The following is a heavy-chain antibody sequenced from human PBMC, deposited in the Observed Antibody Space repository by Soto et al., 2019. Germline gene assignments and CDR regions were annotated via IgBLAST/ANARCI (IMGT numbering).Heavy chain of an antibody. D-gene: IGHD3-3*01. Sequence: ASVKVSCKASGYTFTSYGISWVRQAPGQGLEWMGWISAYNGNTNYTQKLQGRVTMTTDTSTSTAYMELRSLRSDDTAVYYCATSYYDFWSGKTPSYFDYWGQGTLVTVSS. CDR3: ATSYYDFWSGKTPSYFDY. J-gene: IGHJ4*02. CDR2: ISAYNGNT. CDR1: GYTFTSYG. V-gene: IGHV1-18*01.